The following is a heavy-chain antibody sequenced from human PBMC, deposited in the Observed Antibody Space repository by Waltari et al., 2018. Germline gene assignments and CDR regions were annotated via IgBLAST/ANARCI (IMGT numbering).Heavy chain of an antibody. CDR2: ISSSSSYI. D-gene: IGHD3-22*01. J-gene: IGHJ3*02. Sequence: EVQLVESGGGLVKPGGSLRLSCAASGFTFSSYSMNWVRQAPGKGLEWVSSISSSSSYIYYADSVKGRFTISRDNAKNSLYLQMNSLRAEDTAVYYCAAVGSHSSGYYWTDAFDIWGQGTMVTVSS. CDR3: AAVGSHSSGYYWTDAFDI. CDR1: GFTFSSYS. V-gene: IGHV3-21*01.